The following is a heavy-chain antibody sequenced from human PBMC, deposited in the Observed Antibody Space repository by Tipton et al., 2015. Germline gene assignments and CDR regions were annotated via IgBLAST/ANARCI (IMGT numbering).Heavy chain of an antibody. CDR3: ARDPRGSSRIRYGMDV. CDR1: GFTFSSYW. D-gene: IGHD1-26*01. CDR2: INTDGSST. J-gene: IGHJ6*02. Sequence: SLRLSCAASGFTFSSYWMHWVRQAPGKGLVWVSRINTDGSSTTYADSVKGRFTVSRDNANNSLYLQMNSLRDEDTAMYYCARDPRGSSRIRYGMDVWGQGTTVTVSS. V-gene: IGHV3-74*01.